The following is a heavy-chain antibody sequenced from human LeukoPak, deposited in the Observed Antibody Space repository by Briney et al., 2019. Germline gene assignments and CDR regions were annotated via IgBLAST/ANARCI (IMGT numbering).Heavy chain of an antibody. V-gene: IGHV1-46*01. CDR2: INPDGGST. CDR1: GYTFTSYW. D-gene: IGHD6-13*01. CDR3: ARAPRNSSTMSGY. J-gene: IGHJ4*02. Sequence: ASVKVSCKASGYTFTSYWIQWVRQAPGQGLEWMGLINPDGGSTAYAHRFQGRVTMTRDTSTSTVYMDFSSLRSEDTALYYCARAPRNSSTMSGYWGQGTLVTVSS.